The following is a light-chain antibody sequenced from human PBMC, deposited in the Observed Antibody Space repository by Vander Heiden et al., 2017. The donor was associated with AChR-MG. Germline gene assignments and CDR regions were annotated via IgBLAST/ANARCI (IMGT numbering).Light chain of an antibody. V-gene: IGLV1-44*01. CDR3: AAWDDSLNGRWV. CDR1: SSNIGSNT. J-gene: IGLJ3*02. Sequence: QSVLTQPPSASGTPGQRVPISCSGSSSNIGSNTVNWYQHLPGTAPKLLIYSNNQRPSGVPDRFSGSKSGTSASLAISGLQSEDEADYYCAAWDDSLNGRWVFGGGTKLTVL. CDR2: SNN.